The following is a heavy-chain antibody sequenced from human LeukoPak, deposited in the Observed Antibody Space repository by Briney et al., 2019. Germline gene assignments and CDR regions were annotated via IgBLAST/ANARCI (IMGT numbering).Heavy chain of an antibody. CDR1: GGSISSYY. CDR3: ARAIAVAGTRWFDP. D-gene: IGHD6-19*01. J-gene: IGHJ5*02. Sequence: SETLSLTCTVSGGSISSYYWSWIRQPPGKGLEWIGYIYYSGSTNYNPSLKSRVTISVDTSKNQFPLKLSSVTAADTAVYYCARAIAVAGTRWFDPWGQGTLVTVSS. V-gene: IGHV4-59*08. CDR2: IYYSGST.